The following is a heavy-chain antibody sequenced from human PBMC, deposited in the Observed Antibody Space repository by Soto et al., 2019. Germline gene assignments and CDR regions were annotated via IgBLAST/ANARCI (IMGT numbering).Heavy chain of an antibody. CDR2: ISYDGSKS. CDR1: GFTFSTSA. Sequence: QVQLVESGGGVIQPGRSLRLSCAASGFTFSTSAMHWVRQAPGKGLEWMTVISYDGSKSHYADSVKGRFTISRDNSKNTLYLQMNSLRADDTALYYCARDSYSSGYLCSPRGWGQGVQVTVSS. D-gene: IGHD5-18*01. V-gene: IGHV3-30-3*01. J-gene: IGHJ4*02. CDR3: ARDSYSSGYLCSPRG.